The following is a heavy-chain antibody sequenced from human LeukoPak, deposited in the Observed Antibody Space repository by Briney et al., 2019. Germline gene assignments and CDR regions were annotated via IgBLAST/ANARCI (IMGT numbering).Heavy chain of an antibody. V-gene: IGHV1-24*01. Sequence: ASVKVSCKVSGYTLTELSMHWVRQAPGKGLEWMGGFDPEDGETIYAQKFQGRVTMTEDTSTDTAYMELSSLRSEDTAVHYCATVHRRLISGSYYNYYYYYGMDVWGQGTTDTVSS. J-gene: IGHJ6*02. D-gene: IGHD1-26*01. CDR2: FDPEDGET. CDR1: GYTLTELS. CDR3: ATVHRRLISGSYYNYYYYYGMDV.